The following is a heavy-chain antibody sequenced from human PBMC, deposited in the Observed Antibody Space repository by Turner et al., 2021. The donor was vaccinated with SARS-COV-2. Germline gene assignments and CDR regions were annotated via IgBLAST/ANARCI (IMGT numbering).Heavy chain of an antibody. CDR2: INPKSGDT. Sequence: QVQMVQSGTEVKKPGASVKVSCETSGYTFSAYNIHWERQAPGQGLEWMAWINPKSGDTEFAQKFQGRVTVTRDMSISTAYMGLNNLRSDDTAVYYCARVGGSGWYGSWGQGTLVTVSS. J-gene: IGHJ4*02. CDR1: GYTFSAYN. CDR3: ARVGGSGWYGS. V-gene: IGHV1-2*02. D-gene: IGHD6-19*01.